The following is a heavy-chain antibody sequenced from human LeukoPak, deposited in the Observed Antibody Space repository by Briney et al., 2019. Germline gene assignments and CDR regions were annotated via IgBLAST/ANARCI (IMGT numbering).Heavy chain of an antibody. CDR1: GFTFSSYG. J-gene: IGHJ4*02. Sequence: GRSLRLPCAASGFTFSSYGMHWVRQAPGKGLEWVAVIWYDGSNKYYADSVKGRFTISRDNSKNTLYLQMNSLRAEDTAVYYCARDPAIAVAEYYFDYWGQGTLVTVSS. V-gene: IGHV3-33*01. CDR2: IWYDGSNK. D-gene: IGHD6-19*01. CDR3: ARDPAIAVAEYYFDY.